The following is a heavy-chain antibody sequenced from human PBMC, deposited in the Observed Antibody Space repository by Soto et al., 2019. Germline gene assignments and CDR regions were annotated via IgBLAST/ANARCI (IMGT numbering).Heavy chain of an antibody. J-gene: IGHJ3*02. D-gene: IGHD6-6*01. V-gene: IGHV3-43*01. CDR1: GFTFDDYT. Sequence: EVQLVESGGVVVQPGGSLRLSCAASGFTFDDYTMHWVRQAPGKGLEWVSLISWDGGSTYYADSVKGRFTISRDNSKNSLYLRLNSLRTEDTALYYCAKGGGSSSSAFDIWGQGTMVTVSS. CDR2: ISWDGGST. CDR3: AKGGGSSSSAFDI.